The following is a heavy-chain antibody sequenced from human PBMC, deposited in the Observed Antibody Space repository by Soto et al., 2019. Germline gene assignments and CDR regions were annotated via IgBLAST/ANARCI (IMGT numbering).Heavy chain of an antibody. D-gene: IGHD3-9*01. CDR2: IYYSGST. V-gene: IGHV4-59*01. J-gene: IGHJ4*02. Sequence: SETLSLTCTVSGGSISSYYWSWIRQPPGKGLEWIGYIYYSGSTNYNPSLKSRVTISVDTSKNQFSLKLSSVTAADTAVYYCARVRYDILTGYYNGFDYWGQGTLVTVSS. CDR1: GGSISSYY. CDR3: ARVRYDILTGYYNGFDY.